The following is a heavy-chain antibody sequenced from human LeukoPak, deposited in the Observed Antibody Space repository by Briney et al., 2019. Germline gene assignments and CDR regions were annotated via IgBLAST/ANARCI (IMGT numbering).Heavy chain of an antibody. Sequence: GASVKVSCKVSGYTLTELSMHWVRQAPGKGLEWMGGFDPEDGETIYAQKFQGRVTMTEDTSTDTAYMELSSLRSEDTAVYYCATPPSLRWGRVSFDYWGQGTLVTVSS. J-gene: IGHJ4*02. CDR2: FDPEDGET. CDR3: ATPPSLRWGRVSFDY. V-gene: IGHV1-24*01. D-gene: IGHD4-23*01. CDR1: GYTLTELS.